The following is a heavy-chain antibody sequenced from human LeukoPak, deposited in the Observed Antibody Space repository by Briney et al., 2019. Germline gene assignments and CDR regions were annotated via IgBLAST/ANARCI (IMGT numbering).Heavy chain of an antibody. CDR3: ARDPGGWFDP. CDR1: DGSISGFY. J-gene: IGHJ5*02. D-gene: IGHD3-10*01. Sequence: PSETLSLTCTVSDGSISGFYWTWIRQSPGRGLEWIGYVYSSGSTNYNPSLKSRATISLDTSKNQFSLKLYSVTAADTAVYYCARDPGGWFDPWGQGALVTVSS. CDR2: VYSSGST. V-gene: IGHV4-4*08.